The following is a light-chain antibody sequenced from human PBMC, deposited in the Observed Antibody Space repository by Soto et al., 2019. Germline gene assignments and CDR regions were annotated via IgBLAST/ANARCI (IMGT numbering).Light chain of an antibody. CDR2: DVS. V-gene: IGKV1-5*01. CDR3: QQYNRASPWT. CDR1: QSISNW. Sequence: DIHMTQSPSTLSASVGDRVTITCRASQSISNWLSLYQQKPGKAPKLLIYDVSNLESGVPSRFSGSGSGTAFTLTISGLQPDDFDTYYCQQYNRASPWTCGQGTKVEMK. J-gene: IGKJ1*01.